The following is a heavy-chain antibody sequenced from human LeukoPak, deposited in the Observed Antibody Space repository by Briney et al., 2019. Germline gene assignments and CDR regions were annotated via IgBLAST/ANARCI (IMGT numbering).Heavy chain of an antibody. J-gene: IGHJ4*02. D-gene: IGHD3-22*01. CDR3: ASGYYDSSGYYYDY. CDR1: GGSFSPYY. Sequence: SETLSLTCAVYGGSFSPYYWSWIRQPPGKGLEWIGQINHSGNTNYNPSLKSRVTISVDTSKDQFSLKLSSVTAADTAVYYCASGYYDSSGYYYDYWGQGTLVTVSS. CDR2: INHSGNT. V-gene: IGHV4-34*01.